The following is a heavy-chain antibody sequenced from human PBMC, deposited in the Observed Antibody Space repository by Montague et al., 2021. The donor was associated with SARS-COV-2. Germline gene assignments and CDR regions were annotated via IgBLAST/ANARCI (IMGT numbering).Heavy chain of an antibody. V-gene: IGHV3-21*01. D-gene: IGHD2-2*01. CDR3: ARGKYQLLLYDTGMDV. J-gene: IGHJ6*02. CDR1: VFNVSSYS. CDR2: ISSSSSYI. Sequence: SRIISCDASVFNVSSYSMNLVRQAPVKGLEWVSSISSSSSYIYYSYSFNVRFTISRDNAKNSLYLQMNSLRAEDTAVYYCARGKYQLLLYDTGMDVWGQGTTVTVSS.